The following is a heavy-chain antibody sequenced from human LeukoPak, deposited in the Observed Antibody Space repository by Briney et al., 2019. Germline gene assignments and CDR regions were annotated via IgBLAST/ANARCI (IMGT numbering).Heavy chain of an antibody. CDR1: GFTFSSCT. CDR3: ARDRAIVALAEDTGAFDV. Sequence: PGGSLRLSCAASGFTFSSCTMNWVRQAPGKGLEWVSYISTSSSAIFYANSVKGRFTISRDNAKNSLYLQMNSLRDEDTAVYYCARDRAIVALAEDTGAFDVWGQGTKVTVSS. V-gene: IGHV3-48*02. D-gene: IGHD5-18*01. CDR2: ISTSSSAI. J-gene: IGHJ3*01.